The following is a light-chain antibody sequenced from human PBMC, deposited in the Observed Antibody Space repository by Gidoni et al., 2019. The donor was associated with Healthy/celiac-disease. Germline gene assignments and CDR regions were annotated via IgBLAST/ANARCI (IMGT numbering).Light chain of an antibody. Sequence: DIVMTQSPDSLPVSLGERATINCKSSQSVLYSSNNKNYLAWYQQKPGQPPNLLIYWASTRESGVPDRFSGSGSGTDFTLTISSLQAEDVAVYYCQQYYSTPWTFXXXTKVEIK. CDR3: QQYYSTPWT. V-gene: IGKV4-1*01. CDR2: WAS. CDR1: QSVLYSSNNKNY. J-gene: IGKJ1*01.